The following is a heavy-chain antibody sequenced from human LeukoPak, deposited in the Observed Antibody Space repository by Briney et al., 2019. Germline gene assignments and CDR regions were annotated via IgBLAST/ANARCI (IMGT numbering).Heavy chain of an antibody. V-gene: IGHV4-39*07. CDR1: GGSISSSSYY. CDR2: IYYSGST. D-gene: IGHD6-19*01. Sequence: SETLSLTCTVSGGSISSSSYYWGWIRQPPGKGLEWIGSIYYSGSTYYNPSLKGRVTISVDTSKNQFSLKLSTVTAADTAVYYCARDRGFGSGWPRPFDYWGQGTLVTVSS. J-gene: IGHJ4*02. CDR3: ARDRGFGSGWPRPFDY.